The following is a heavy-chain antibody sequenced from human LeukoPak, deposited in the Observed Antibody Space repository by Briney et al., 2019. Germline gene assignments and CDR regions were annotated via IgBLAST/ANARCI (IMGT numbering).Heavy chain of an antibody. V-gene: IGHV5-51*01. CDR3: ARSATTSSITPRGAFDI. J-gene: IGHJ3*02. Sequence: GESLKISCKGSGYSFTNYWIGWVRQMPGKGLEWMGIIYPGDSDTRYSPSFQGQVTISADKSISTAYLQWSSLKASDTGMYYCARSATTSSITPRGAFDIWGQGTMVTVSS. CDR1: GYSFTNYW. CDR2: IYPGDSDT. D-gene: IGHD6-6*01.